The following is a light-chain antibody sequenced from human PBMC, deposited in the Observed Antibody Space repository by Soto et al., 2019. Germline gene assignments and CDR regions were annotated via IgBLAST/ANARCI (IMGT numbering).Light chain of an antibody. J-gene: IGKJ5*01. CDR1: QDIRGA. CDR3: QQFNSYPII. V-gene: IGKV1-13*02. CDR2: DVS. Sequence: AIQLTQSPSSLSASVGDRVTITCRASQDIRGALAWYQQKPGKAPKILIYDVSSLQSGVPSRFXGSSSGTXXXXXXXXXQPEDFATYYCQQFNSYPIIFGQGTRLDIK.